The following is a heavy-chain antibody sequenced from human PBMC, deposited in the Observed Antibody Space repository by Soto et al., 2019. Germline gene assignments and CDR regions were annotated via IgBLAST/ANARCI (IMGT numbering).Heavy chain of an antibody. CDR2: ISGSGSST. J-gene: IGHJ4*01. V-gene: IGHV3-23*01. CDR3: AKDPGIVVVPAAGLPEDY. D-gene: IGHD2-2*01. Sequence: SVISGSGSSTYYADSVKGRFTISRDNSKNTLYLQMNSLRAEDTAVYYCAKDPGIVVVPAAGLPEDYWGQGTLVTVSS.